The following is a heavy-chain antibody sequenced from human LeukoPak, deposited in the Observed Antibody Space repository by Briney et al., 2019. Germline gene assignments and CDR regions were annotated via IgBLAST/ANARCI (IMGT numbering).Heavy chain of an antibody. CDR2: INHSGST. CDR1: GGSFSGYY. J-gene: IGHJ6*02. CDR3: ARGSDFWSGFGMDV. Sequence: SETLSLTCAVYGGSFSGYYWSWIRQPPGKGLEWIGEINHSGSTNYNPSLKSRVTISVDTSKNQFSLKLSSVTAADTAVYYCARGSDFWSGFGMDVWGQGTTVTVSS. V-gene: IGHV4-34*01. D-gene: IGHD3-3*01.